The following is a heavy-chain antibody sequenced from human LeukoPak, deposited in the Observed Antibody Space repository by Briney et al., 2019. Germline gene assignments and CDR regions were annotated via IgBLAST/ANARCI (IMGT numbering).Heavy chain of an antibody. CDR2: IYYSGST. CDR1: GVSISSGGYY. Sequence: SQTLSLTCTVSGVSISSGGYYWSWIRQHPGKGLEWIGYIYYSGSTYYNPSLKSRVTISVDTSKNQFSLKLSSVTAADTAVYYCARERGYCSSTSCQRLYYFDYWGQGTLVTVSS. D-gene: IGHD2-2*01. V-gene: IGHV4-31*03. CDR3: ARERGYCSSTSCQRLYYFDY. J-gene: IGHJ4*02.